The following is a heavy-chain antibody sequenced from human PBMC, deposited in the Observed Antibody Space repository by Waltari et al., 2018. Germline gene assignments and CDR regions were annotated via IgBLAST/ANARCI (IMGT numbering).Heavy chain of an antibody. D-gene: IGHD3-22*01. Sequence: QLQLQESGPGLVKPSETLSLTCTVSGGSISSSSYYWGWIRQPPGKGLEWIGSIYYSGSTYYNPSLKSRVTISVDTSKNQFSLKLSSVTAADTAVYYCARPDYYDSSGYYGYWGQGTLVTVSS. CDR1: GGSISSSSYY. J-gene: IGHJ4*02. V-gene: IGHV4-39*01. CDR2: IYYSGST. CDR3: ARPDYYDSSGYYGY.